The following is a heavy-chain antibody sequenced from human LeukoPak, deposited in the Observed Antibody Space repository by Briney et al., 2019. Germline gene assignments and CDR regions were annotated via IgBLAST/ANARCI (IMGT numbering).Heavy chain of an antibody. D-gene: IGHD3-22*01. CDR3: AKDHDLLNYYDSSGYYGD. Sequence: GGSLRLSCAASGFTFSSYSMNWVRQAPGKGLEWVSYISSSSSTIYYADSVKGRFTISRDNSKNTLYLQMNSLRAEDTAVYYCAKDHDLLNYYDSSGYYGDWGQGTLVTVSS. CDR2: ISSSSSTI. V-gene: IGHV3-48*01. CDR1: GFTFSSYS. J-gene: IGHJ4*02.